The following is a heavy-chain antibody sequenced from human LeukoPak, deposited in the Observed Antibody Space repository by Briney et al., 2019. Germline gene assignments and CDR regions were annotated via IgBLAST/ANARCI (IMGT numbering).Heavy chain of an antibody. Sequence: GGSLRLSCAASGFTFSSYWMSWVRQAPGKGLEWVANIKQDGSEKYYVDSVKGRFTISRDNAKNSLYLQMNSLRAEDTAVYYCAKDQFTMVRGVSYWFDPWGQGTLVTVSS. J-gene: IGHJ5*02. CDR3: AKDQFTMVRGVSYWFDP. V-gene: IGHV3-7*01. D-gene: IGHD3-10*01. CDR2: IKQDGSEK. CDR1: GFTFSSYW.